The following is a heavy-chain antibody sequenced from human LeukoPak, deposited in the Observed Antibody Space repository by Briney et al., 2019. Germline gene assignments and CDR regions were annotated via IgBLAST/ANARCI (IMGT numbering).Heavy chain of an antibody. CDR1: GGSFSGYY. CDR2: INHSGST. D-gene: IGHD3-9*01. V-gene: IGHV4-34*01. J-gene: IGHJ4*02. Sequence: SETLSLTCAVYGGSFSGYYWSWIRQPPGKGLEWIGEINHSGSTYYNPSLKSRVTISVDTSKNQFSLKLSSVTAADTAVYYCARGRGSYYDILTGYYKRALYFDYWGQGTLVTVSS. CDR3: ARGRGSYYDILTGYYKRALYFDY.